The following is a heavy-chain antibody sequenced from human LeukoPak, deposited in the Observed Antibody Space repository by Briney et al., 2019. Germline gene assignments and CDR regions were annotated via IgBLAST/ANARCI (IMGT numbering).Heavy chain of an antibody. CDR2: LSSSGSNI. CDR3: AAQAVAGPWFDP. J-gene: IGHJ5*02. D-gene: IGHD6-19*01. Sequence: GGSLRRSCAASGFSFCSYEMIWVRPAPGQGLEWGSYLSSSGSNIYYEDYVKGRFTIARDNAKNSLYLQMNSLRAEDTAVYYCAAQAVAGPWFDPWGQVTLVTVSS. CDR1: GFSFCSYE. V-gene: IGHV3-48*03.